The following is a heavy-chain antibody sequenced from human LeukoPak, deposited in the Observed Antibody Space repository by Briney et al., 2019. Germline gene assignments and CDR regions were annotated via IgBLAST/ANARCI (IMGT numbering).Heavy chain of an antibody. D-gene: IGHD6-6*01. CDR2: IIYSGGAT. J-gene: IGHJ5*02. CDR3: AKVPLEYSSSPSNWFDP. V-gene: IGHV3-23*01. Sequence: GGSLRLSCAASGFTFSRSAMTWVRQGPGTGLEFVASIIYSGGATYYADSVKGRFTISRDNSRNTLYLQMNSLRAEDTAVYYCAKVPLEYSSSPSNWFDPWGQGTLVTVSS. CDR1: GFTFSRSA.